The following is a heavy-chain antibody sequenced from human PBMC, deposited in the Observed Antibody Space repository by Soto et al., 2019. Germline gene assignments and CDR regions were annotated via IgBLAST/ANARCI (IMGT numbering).Heavy chain of an antibody. CDR2: IIPILGIA. CDR3: AREFLSSSGPHFGY. Sequence: SVKVACKASGGTLGSYTISWGRLAPGQGLEWMGRIIPILGIANYAQKFQGRVTITADKSTSTAYMELSSLRSEDTAVYYCAREFLSSSGPHFGYWGQGTLVTVSS. D-gene: IGHD6-6*01. J-gene: IGHJ4*02. CDR1: GGTLGSYT. V-gene: IGHV1-69*04.